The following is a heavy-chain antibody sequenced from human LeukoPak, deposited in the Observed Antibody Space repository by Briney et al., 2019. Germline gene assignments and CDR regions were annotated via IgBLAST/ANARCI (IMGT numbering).Heavy chain of an antibody. V-gene: IGHV3-21*01. D-gene: IGHD3-10*01. CDR2: ISGSSSYI. Sequence: GGSLRLSCAASGFTFSGYSMNWVRQAPGKGLEWVSSISGSSSYIYYADSVKGRFTISRDNAKNSLYLQMNSLRAEDTAVYYCVRESIMVRGADLDPWGQGTLVTVSS. J-gene: IGHJ5*02. CDR1: GFTFSGYS. CDR3: VRESIMVRGADLDP.